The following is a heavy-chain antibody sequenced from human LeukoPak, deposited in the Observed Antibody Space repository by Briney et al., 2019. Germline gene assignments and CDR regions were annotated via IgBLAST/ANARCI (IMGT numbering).Heavy chain of an antibody. Sequence: SETLSLTCTVSGGSISNHYWTWIRQPAGKGLEWIGRIYTSGGANYNPSLKSRVTMSVDTSENQFSLKLSSVTAADTAMYYCARAAEYSSGWYLFDYWGQGILVTVSA. V-gene: IGHV4-4*07. J-gene: IGHJ4*02. CDR2: IYTSGGA. D-gene: IGHD6-19*01. CDR1: GGSISNHY. CDR3: ARAAEYSSGWYLFDY.